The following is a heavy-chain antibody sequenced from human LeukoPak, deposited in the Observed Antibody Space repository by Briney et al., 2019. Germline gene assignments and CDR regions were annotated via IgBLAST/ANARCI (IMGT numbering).Heavy chain of an antibody. CDR3: ARYYGGNSGAVY. D-gene: IGHD4-23*01. Sequence: AGGSLRLSCAASGFTFSNYAMSWVRQAPGKGLEWVSSISSSSSYIYYADSVKGRFTISRDNAKNSLYLQMDSLRAEDTAVYYCARYYGGNSGAVYWGQGTLVTVSS. V-gene: IGHV3-21*01. CDR2: ISSSSSYI. CDR1: GFTFSNYA. J-gene: IGHJ4*02.